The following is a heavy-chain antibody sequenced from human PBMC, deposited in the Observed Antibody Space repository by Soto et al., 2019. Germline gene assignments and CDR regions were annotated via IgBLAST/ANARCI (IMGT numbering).Heavy chain of an antibody. CDR2: INPNSGGT. Sequence: ASVKVSCKASGYTFTGYYMHWVRQAPGQGLEWMGWINPNSGGTNYAQKFQGRVTMTRDTSISTAYMELSRLRSDDTAVYYCARAPPIAVSGTGCFDPWGQGTLVTVSS. CDR3: ARAPPIAVSGTGCFDP. CDR1: GYTFTGYY. J-gene: IGHJ5*02. D-gene: IGHD6-19*01. V-gene: IGHV1-2*02.